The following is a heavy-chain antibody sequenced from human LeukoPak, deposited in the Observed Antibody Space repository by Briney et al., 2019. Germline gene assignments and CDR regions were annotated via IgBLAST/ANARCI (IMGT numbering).Heavy chain of an antibody. CDR1: GGSFRSYY. D-gene: IGHD3-10*01. V-gene: IGHV4-59*08. CDR3: ASPVYGSGSNYWFDP. CDR2: ICYSGCT. Sequence: PWETLSLPCTVSGGSFRSYYWSWIRQPPGKGLEWLGYICYSGCTTYNPPLESRVPNLVSQSKNQFSLKLSSVTAAGTAVYYCASPVYGSGSNYWFDPWGQGTLVTVS. J-gene: IGHJ5*01.